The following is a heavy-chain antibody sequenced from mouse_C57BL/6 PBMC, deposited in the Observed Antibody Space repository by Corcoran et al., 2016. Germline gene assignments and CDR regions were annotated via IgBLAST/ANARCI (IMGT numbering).Heavy chain of an antibody. D-gene: IGHD1-1*01. CDR1: GYTFTTYG. V-gene: IGHV9-3*01. Sequence: QIQLVQSGPELKKPGETVKISCKASGYTFTTYGMSWVKQAPGKGLKWMGWINTYSGVPTYADDVKGRFAFSLETSASTAYLQINKLKNEDTATNFCARGGTYYGSSPIYSSMDYWGQGTSVTVSS. J-gene: IGHJ4*01. CDR3: ARGGTYYGSSPIYSSMDY. CDR2: INTYSGVP.